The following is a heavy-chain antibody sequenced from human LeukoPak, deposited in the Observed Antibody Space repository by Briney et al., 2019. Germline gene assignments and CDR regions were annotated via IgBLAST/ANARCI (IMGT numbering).Heavy chain of an antibody. J-gene: IGHJ3*01. D-gene: IGHD2-21*01. Sequence: SETLSVTCTVSGGSISSSSYYWGWIRQPPGTGLEWIGSIYYSGSTYYNPSLKSRVTISVDTSKNQFSLKLSSVTAADTAVYYCARQVADGGAQTAWGQGTMVTVSS. V-gene: IGHV4-39*01. CDR3: ARQVADGGAQTA. CDR1: GGSISSSSYY. CDR2: IYYSGST.